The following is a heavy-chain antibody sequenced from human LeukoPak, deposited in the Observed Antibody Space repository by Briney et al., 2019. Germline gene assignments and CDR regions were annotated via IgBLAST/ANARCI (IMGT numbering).Heavy chain of an antibody. CDR1: GFTFDDYD. CDR3: ARGRYYDFWSGYNYMDV. V-gene: IGHV3-7*01. Sequence: GGSLRLSCAASGFTFDDYDMSWVRQAPGKGLQWVANIKEDGREKYYVDSVRGRFTISRDNAKNSLYLQMKSLRVEDTAVYYCARGRYYDFWSGYNYMDVWGKGTTVTVSS. D-gene: IGHD3-3*01. J-gene: IGHJ6*03. CDR2: IKEDGREK.